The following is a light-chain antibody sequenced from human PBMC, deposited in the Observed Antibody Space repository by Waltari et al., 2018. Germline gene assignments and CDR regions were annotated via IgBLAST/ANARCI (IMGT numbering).Light chain of an antibody. CDR2: DVE. Sequence: QSALTQPASVSGSPGQSITISCTGSSSDVGGYNYVSWYQQHPGKIPKLMIYDVENRPSGVSTRFSGSKSGNTASLTISGLQAEDEADYYCTSDTSSGLYVFGTGTSVTV. CDR1: SSDVGGYNY. J-gene: IGLJ1*01. CDR3: TSDTSSGLYV. V-gene: IGLV2-14*03.